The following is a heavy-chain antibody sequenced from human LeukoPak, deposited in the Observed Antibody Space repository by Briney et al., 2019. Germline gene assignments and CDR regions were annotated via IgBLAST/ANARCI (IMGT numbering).Heavy chain of an antibody. Sequence: GGSLRLSCAATGFTFSSYGMHWVREAPGKGLEWVSYISSSSSTIYYADSVKGRFTISRDNAKNSLYLQMNSLRAEDTAVYYCARDSIFGHNWFDPWGQGTLVTVSS. CDR1: GFTFSSYG. D-gene: IGHD3-3*01. CDR3: ARDSIFGHNWFDP. V-gene: IGHV3-48*01. J-gene: IGHJ5*02. CDR2: ISSSSSTI.